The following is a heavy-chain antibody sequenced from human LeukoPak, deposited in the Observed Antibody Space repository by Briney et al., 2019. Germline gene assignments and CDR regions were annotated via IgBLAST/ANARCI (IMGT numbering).Heavy chain of an antibody. J-gene: IGHJ4*02. CDR3: ASVPPAAGLFDY. D-gene: IGHD6-13*01. CDR1: GFTFTNYA. V-gene: IGHV3-53*01. Sequence: GGSLRLSCAASGFTFTNYAMTWVRQAPGKGLEWVSIIYIGGGTDYADSVKGRFTVSRDNSKNTIYLQMNSLRAEDTAVYYCASVPPAAGLFDYWGQGTLVTVSS. CDR2: IYIGGGT.